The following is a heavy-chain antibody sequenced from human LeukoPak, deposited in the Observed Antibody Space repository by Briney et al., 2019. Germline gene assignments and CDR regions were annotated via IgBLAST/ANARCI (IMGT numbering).Heavy chain of an antibody. CDR2: IYYTGST. CDR3: AREGSGSYSHYYYYYMDV. J-gene: IGHJ6*03. D-gene: IGHD1-26*01. CDR1: GFTFSSY. V-gene: IGHV4-59*01. Sequence: GSLRLSCAASGFTFSSYWSWIRQPPGKGLEWIGYIYYTGSTNYNPSLKSRVTISVDTSKNQFSLKLSSVTAADTAVYYCAREGSGSYSHYYYYYMDVWGKGTTVTISS.